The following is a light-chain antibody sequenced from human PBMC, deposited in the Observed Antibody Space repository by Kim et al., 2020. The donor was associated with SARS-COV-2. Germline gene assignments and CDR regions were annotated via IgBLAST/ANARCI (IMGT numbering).Light chain of an antibody. CDR2: GAS. V-gene: IGKV3-15*01. CDR1: QSVSSN. CDR3: QQYNNWPET. Sequence: SPGESAPLSCRASQSVSSNLAWYQQKPGQAPRLLIYGASTRATGIPARFSGSGSGTEFTLTISSLQSEDFAVYYCQQYNNWPETFGQGTKVDIK. J-gene: IGKJ1*01.